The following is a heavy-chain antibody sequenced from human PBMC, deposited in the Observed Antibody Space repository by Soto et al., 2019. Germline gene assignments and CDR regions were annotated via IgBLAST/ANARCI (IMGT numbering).Heavy chain of an antibody. V-gene: IGHV4-59*08. CDR3: ARLEYYGSGSSHNWFDP. D-gene: IGHD3-10*01. CDR2: IYYSGST. CDR1: GGSISSYY. J-gene: IGHJ5*02. Sequence: SETLSLTCTVSGGSISSYYWSWIRQPPGKGLEWIGYIYYSGSTNYNPSLKSRVTISVDTSKNQFSLKLSSVTAADTAVYYCARLEYYGSGSSHNWFDPWGQGTLVTVSS.